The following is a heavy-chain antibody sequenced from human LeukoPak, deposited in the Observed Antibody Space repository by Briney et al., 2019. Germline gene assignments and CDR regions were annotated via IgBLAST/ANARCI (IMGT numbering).Heavy chain of an antibody. J-gene: IGHJ5*02. Sequence: ASVKVSCKASGYTFTSYGISWVRQAPGQGLEWMGWISAYNGNTNYAQKLQGRATMTTDTSTSTAYMELRSLRSDDTAVYYCARGSITIFGVVIRAPYRGDSFDPWGQGTLVTVSS. CDR2: ISAYNGNT. D-gene: IGHD3-3*01. V-gene: IGHV1-18*01. CDR1: GYTFTSYG. CDR3: ARGSITIFGVVIRAPYRGDSFDP.